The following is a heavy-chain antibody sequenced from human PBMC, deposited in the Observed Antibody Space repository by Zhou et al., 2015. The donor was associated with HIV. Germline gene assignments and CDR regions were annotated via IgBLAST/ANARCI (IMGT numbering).Heavy chain of an antibody. CDR3: ARDGRVYCSGGSCHYDAFDI. J-gene: IGHJ3*02. CDR2: ISAYNGNT. CDR1: GYTFTSYG. V-gene: IGHV1-18*01. D-gene: IGHD2-15*01. Sequence: QVQLVQSGAEVKKPGASVKVSCKASGYTFTSYGISWVRQAPGQGLEWMGWISAYNGNTNYAQKLQGRVTMTTDTSTSTAYMELRSLRSDDTAVYYCARDGRVYCSGGSCHYDAFDIWGQGTMVTVSS.